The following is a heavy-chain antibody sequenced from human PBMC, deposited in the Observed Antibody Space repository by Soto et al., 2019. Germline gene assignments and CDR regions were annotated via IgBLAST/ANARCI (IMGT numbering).Heavy chain of an antibody. CDR3: ARGRIVVVVAALNWFDP. Sequence: QVQLQQWGAGLLKPSETLSLTCAVYGGSFSGYYWSWIRQPPGKGLEWIGEINHSGSTNYNPSLKRRVTISVDTSKNQCSLKLSSVTAADTAVYYCARGRIVVVVAALNWFDPWGQGTLVTVSS. CDR2: INHSGST. V-gene: IGHV4-34*01. D-gene: IGHD2-15*01. J-gene: IGHJ5*02. CDR1: GGSFSGYY.